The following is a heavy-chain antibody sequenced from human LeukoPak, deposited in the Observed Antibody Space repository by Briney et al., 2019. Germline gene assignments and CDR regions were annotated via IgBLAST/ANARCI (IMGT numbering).Heavy chain of an antibody. CDR1: GYTFTGYY. J-gene: IGHJ4*02. Sequence: ASVKVSCKASGYTFTGYYMHWVRQAPGQGLEWMGWINPNSGGTNYAQKFQGRVTMTRDTSISTAYMELSRLRSDDTAVYYCARVNWLVGGGFDYWGQGTLVTVSS. D-gene: IGHD6-19*01. CDR2: INPNSGGT. V-gene: IGHV1-2*02. CDR3: ARVNWLVGGGFDY.